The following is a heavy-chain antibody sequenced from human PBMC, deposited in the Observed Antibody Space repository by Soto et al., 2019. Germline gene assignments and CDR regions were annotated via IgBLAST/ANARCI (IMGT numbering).Heavy chain of an antibody. D-gene: IGHD3-22*01. CDR2: ISSSSSYI. Sequence: PGGSLRLSCASSVFTFSSYSMNWVRQSPGKWLEWVSSISSSSSYIYYADSVKGRFTISRDNAKNSLYLQMNSLRAEDTAVYYCARDRRYYDSSGYKGYYYGMEVWGQGTTVNVSS. CDR1: VFTFSSYS. V-gene: IGHV3-21*01. J-gene: IGHJ6*01. CDR3: ARDRRYYDSSGYKGYYYGMEV.